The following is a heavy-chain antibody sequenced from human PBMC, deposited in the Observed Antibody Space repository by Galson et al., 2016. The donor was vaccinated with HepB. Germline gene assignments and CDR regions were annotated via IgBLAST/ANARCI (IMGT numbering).Heavy chain of an antibody. J-gene: IGHJ4*02. Sequence: QSGAEVKKPGESLKISCKGSGYSFTTYWIGWVRQMPGKGLEWMGIIYPADSDTRYSPSFQGQVTISADKSSSTAYLQWSSLQASDSAMYFCARQDYGLGCDPPLDSWGQGTLVTVSS. CDR1: GYSFTTYW. D-gene: IGHD3-10*01. V-gene: IGHV5-51*01. CDR3: ARQDYGLGCDPPLDS. CDR2: IYPADSDT.